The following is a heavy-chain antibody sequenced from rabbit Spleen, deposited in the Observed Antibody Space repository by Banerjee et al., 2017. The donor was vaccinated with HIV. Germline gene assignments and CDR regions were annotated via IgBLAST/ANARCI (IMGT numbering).Heavy chain of an antibody. J-gene: IGHJ3*01. D-gene: IGHD8-1*01. CDR1: GFSFSSSYY. CDR2: IYTGSSGST. Sequence: QEQLVESGGDLVKPGTSLTLTCTASGFSFSSSYYICWVRQAPGKGLECIACIYTGSSGSTYYASWAKGRFTISKTSSTTVTLQMTSLTAADTATYFCARDGAGGSYFALWGQGTLVTVS. V-gene: IGHV1S45*01. CDR3: ARDGAGGSYFAL.